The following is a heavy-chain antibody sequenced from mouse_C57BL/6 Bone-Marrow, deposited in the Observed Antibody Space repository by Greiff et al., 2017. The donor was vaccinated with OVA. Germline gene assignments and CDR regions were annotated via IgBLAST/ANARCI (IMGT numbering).Heavy chain of an antibody. CDR3: AREWPRGFAY. V-gene: IGHV5-4*01. J-gene: IGHJ3*01. CDR2: ISDGGSYT. Sequence: EVQLVESGGGLVKPGGSLKLSCAASGFTFSSYAMSWVRQTPEKRLEWVATISDGGSYTYYPDNVKGRFTISRDNAKNNLYLQMSHLKSEDTAMYYCAREWPRGFAYWGQGTLVTVSA. CDR1: GFTFSSYA.